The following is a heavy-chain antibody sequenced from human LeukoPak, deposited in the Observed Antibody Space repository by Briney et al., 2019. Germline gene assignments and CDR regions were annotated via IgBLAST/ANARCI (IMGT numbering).Heavy chain of an antibody. D-gene: IGHD3-3*01. V-gene: IGHV1-69*04. J-gene: IGHJ6*02. CDR1: GGTFSSYA. CDR2: IIPILGIA. CDR3: ARLRFLEWLFYYGMDV. Sequence: SVKVSCKASGGTFSSYAISWVRQAPGQGLEWMGRIIPILGIANYAQKFQGRATITADKSTSTAYMELSSLRSEDTAVYYCARLRFLEWLFYYGMDVWGQGTTVTVSS.